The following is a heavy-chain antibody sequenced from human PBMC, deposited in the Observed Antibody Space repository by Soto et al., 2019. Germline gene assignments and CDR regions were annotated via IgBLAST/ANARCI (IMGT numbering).Heavy chain of an antibody. CDR1: GYTFKTYG. D-gene: IGHD3-16*01. CDR3: ARDAQPKGGAADGGSDY. J-gene: IGHJ4*01. V-gene: IGHV1-18*01. CDR2: ITTYNGNR. Sequence: ASVKVSCKASGYTFKTYGIKWVRQAPGQGLEGVGWITTYNGNRYSAEKFQGRVTMTTDTSTSTTYMELKSLTSDDTGVYYCARDAQPKGGAADGGSDYWG.